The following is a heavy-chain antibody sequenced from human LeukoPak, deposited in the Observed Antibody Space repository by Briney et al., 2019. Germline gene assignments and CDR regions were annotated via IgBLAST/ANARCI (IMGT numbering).Heavy chain of an antibody. D-gene: IGHD1-26*01. CDR1: GFTFSDYS. CDR3: ARDLSGVVGAD. J-gene: IGHJ4*02. CDR2: ISSSGNTI. Sequence: GGSLRLSCAASGFTFSDYSMNWIRQAPGKGLEWVSYISSSGNTIYYADSVKGRFTISRDNAKNSLYLQMNSLRAEDTAVYYCARDLSGVVGADWGQGTLVTVSS. V-gene: IGHV3-11*04.